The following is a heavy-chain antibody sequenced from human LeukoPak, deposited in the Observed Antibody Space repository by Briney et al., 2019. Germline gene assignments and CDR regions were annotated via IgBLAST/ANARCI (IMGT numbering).Heavy chain of an antibody. Sequence: GSSVKVSCKASGGTFSSYAISWVRQAPGQGLEWMGRIIPILGIANYAQKFQGRVTITADKSTSTAYMELSSLRSEDTAVYYCARGRTPNLYDSSGYYYSTTGYWGQGTLVTVSS. CDR1: GGTFSSYA. J-gene: IGHJ4*02. V-gene: IGHV1-69*04. D-gene: IGHD3-22*01. CDR3: ARGRTPNLYDSSGYYYSTTGY. CDR2: IIPILGIA.